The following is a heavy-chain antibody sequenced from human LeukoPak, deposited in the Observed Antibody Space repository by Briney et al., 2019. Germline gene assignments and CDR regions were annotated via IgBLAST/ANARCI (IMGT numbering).Heavy chain of an antibody. D-gene: IGHD3-10*01. J-gene: IGHJ6*02. V-gene: IGHV4-34*01. CDR3: ARSLWFGELDYYYGMDV. Sequence: KASETLSLTCAVYGGSFSGYYWSWIRQPPGKGLEWIGEINHSGSTNYNPSLKSRVTISVDTSKNQFSLKLSSVTAADTAVYYCARSLWFGELDYYYGMDVWGQGTTVTVSS. CDR1: GGSFSGYY. CDR2: INHSGST.